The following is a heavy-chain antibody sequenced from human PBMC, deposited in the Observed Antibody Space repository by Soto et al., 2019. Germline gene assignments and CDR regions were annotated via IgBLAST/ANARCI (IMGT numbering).Heavy chain of an antibody. Sequence: NPSETLSLTCTVSGDSIRSSSYWGWIRQPPGKGLEWIGSIYSTGNTYYNPSLNSQVTISVDTSKNQFPLNVISVTAADTAVYYCRRSSRYSTDVWGQGTTVT. D-gene: IGHD6-13*01. V-gene: IGHV4-39*01. CDR2: IYSTGNT. J-gene: IGHJ6*02. CDR3: RRSSRYSTDV. CDR1: GDSIRSSSY.